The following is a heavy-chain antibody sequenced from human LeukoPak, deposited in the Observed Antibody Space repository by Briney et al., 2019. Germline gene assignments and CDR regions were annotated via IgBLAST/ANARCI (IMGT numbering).Heavy chain of an antibody. CDR2: ISAYNGNT. CDR1: GYTFTSYG. V-gene: IGHV1-18*01. Sequence: ASVKVSCKASGYTFTSYGIRWVRPAPGQGLEWMGWISAYNGNTNYAQKLQGRVTMTTDTSTSTAYMELRSLRSDDTAVYYCARDDFWSGYHYYYGMDVWGQGTTVTVSS. J-gene: IGHJ6*02. CDR3: ARDDFWSGYHYYYGMDV. D-gene: IGHD3-3*01.